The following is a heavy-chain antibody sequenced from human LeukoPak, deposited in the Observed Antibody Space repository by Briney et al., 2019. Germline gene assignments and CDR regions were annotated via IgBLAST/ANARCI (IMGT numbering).Heavy chain of an antibody. CDR2: IYNSGST. J-gene: IGHJ4*02. CDR1: GGSISIFY. V-gene: IGHV4-59*01. CDR3: VRDRELNY. Sequence: SETLSLTCTVSGGSISIFYWSWIRQPPGKGLEWIGYIYNSGSTNYNPSLKSRVTISVDTSKNQFSLNLGSVTAADTAVYYCVRDRELNYWGQGTLVTVSS. D-gene: IGHD3-10*01.